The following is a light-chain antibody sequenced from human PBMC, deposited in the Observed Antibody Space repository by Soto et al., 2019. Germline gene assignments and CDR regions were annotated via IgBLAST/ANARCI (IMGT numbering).Light chain of an antibody. J-gene: IGKJ1*01. V-gene: IGKV3-15*01. CDR2: GAS. CDR3: QQDNNWPRT. CDR1: RTVHSN. Sequence: EIVMTQSPATLSXSPXXXXTXXXRASRTVHSNVAWYQHKPGQAPRPLIYGASFRATGMPARFSGSGFGTEFTLTISSLQSEDFAVYYCQQDNNWPRTFGQGTKVDIK.